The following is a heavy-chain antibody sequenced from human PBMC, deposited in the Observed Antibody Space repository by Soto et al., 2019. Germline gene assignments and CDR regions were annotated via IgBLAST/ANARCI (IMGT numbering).Heavy chain of an antibody. Sequence: QVQLVQSGDELKKPGASVKVSCKASDYTFNSYGISWVRKAPGQGLELMGWLSGDNGDIKYAQKFQGRVTMTTDISTSTVSMELRSLSSDDTAVYFCAGSRGFGFDFWGQGTLVTVSS. CDR2: LSGDNGDI. D-gene: IGHD2-15*01. J-gene: IGHJ4*02. CDR1: DYTFNSYG. V-gene: IGHV1-18*01. CDR3: AGSRGFGFDF.